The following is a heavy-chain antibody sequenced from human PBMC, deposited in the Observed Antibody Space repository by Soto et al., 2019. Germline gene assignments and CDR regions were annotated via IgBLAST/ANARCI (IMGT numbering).Heavy chain of an antibody. CDR3: TRHADLEWLLPFSYYYGMDV. Sequence: PGGSLRLSCAASGFTFSGSAMHWVRQASGKGLEWVGRIRSKANSYATAYAASVKGRFTISRDDSKNTAYLQMNSLKTEDTAVYYCTRHADLEWLLPFSYYYGMDVWGQGTTVTVSS. D-gene: IGHD3-3*01. CDR1: GFTFSGSA. V-gene: IGHV3-73*01. J-gene: IGHJ6*02. CDR2: IRSKANSYAT.